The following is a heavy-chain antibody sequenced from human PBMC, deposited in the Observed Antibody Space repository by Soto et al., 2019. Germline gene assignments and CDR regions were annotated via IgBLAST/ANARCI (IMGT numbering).Heavy chain of an antibody. CDR1: GGTFSSYA. V-gene: IGHV1-69*12. CDR2: IIPIFGSA. J-gene: IGHJ4*02. D-gene: IGHD2-15*01. CDR3: ARDRDYCSGGSCLIDY. Sequence: QVQLVQSGAEVKKPGSSVKVSCKASGGTFSSYAISWVRQAPGQGLEWMGGIIPIFGSAKYAQKFQGRVTITADESTSTAYMELSILRSEDTAVYYCARDRDYCSGGSCLIDYWVQGTPVTGSS.